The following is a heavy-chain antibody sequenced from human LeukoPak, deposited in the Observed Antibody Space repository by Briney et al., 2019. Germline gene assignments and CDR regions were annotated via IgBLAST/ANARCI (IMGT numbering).Heavy chain of an antibody. Sequence: SETLSLTCTVSGGSISSYYWSWFRQPQGRGRKGFGNIYYSGSTNYNPSLKSRVTISVDTSKNQFSLKLSSVTAADTAVYYCARQGGYSYGRTYYFDYWGQGTLVTVSS. D-gene: IGHD5-18*01. CDR2: IYYSGST. CDR3: ARQGGYSYGRTYYFDY. CDR1: GGSISSYY. V-gene: IGHV4-59*08. J-gene: IGHJ4*02.